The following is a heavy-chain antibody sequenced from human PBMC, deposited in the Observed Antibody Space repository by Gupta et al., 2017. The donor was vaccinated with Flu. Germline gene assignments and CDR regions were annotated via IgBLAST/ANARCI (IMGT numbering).Heavy chain of an antibody. CDR3: ARDQSLLAALQDSDNWLDP. Sequence: WVRQAPGQGLELLGGIIPLVGTTNYAQKFQDRVTITADKSASKVYLELTNLRSEEKEVYYCARDQSLLAALQDSDNWLDPWGQGTLVNVSS. D-gene: IGHD6-19*01. V-gene: IGHV1-69*06. J-gene: IGHJ5*02. CDR2: IIPLVGTT.